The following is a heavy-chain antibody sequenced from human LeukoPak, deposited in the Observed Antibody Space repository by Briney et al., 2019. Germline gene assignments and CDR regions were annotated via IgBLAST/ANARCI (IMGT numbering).Heavy chain of an antibody. V-gene: IGHV4-59*02. J-gene: IGHJ4*02. Sequence: SETLSLTRTVSGGSVTSYYWSWIRQPPGKGLEWIGHIHSSGSTNYNPSLKSRVTISIDTSKNRFSLNLSSVTAADTAVYYCARARSRWNYFDYWGQGSLVTVSS. D-gene: IGHD6-19*01. CDR3: ARARSRWNYFDY. CDR2: IHSSGST. CDR1: GGSVTSYY.